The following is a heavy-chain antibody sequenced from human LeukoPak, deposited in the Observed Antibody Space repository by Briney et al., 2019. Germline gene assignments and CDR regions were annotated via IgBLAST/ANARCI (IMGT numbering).Heavy chain of an antibody. CDR1: EFTFSSYA. V-gene: IGHV3-30*18. CDR3: AKDWLFGNHQFDH. Sequence: GGSLRLSCAASEFTFSSYALHWVRQAPGKGLEWVAGISNDGNNQYYADSVKGRFTISRDNSKNTLFLQMSRLTTEDTAVYYCAKDWLFGNHQFDHWGQGTLVTVSS. CDR2: ISNDGNNQ. D-gene: IGHD1-14*01. J-gene: IGHJ4*02.